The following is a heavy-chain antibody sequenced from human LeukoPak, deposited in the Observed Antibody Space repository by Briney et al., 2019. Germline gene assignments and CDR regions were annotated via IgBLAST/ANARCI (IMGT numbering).Heavy chain of an antibody. CDR1: GGTFSSYA. D-gene: IGHD3-22*01. V-gene: IGHV1-69*04. CDR2: IIPILGIA. J-gene: IGHJ4*02. Sequence: SVKVSCKASGGTFSSYAISWVRQAPGQGLEWMGRIIPILGIANYAQKFQGRVTITADKSTSTAYMELSSLRSEDTAVYYCARGQIHYYDSSGYYGGHYFDYWGRGTLVTVSS. CDR3: ARGQIHYYDSSGYYGGHYFDY.